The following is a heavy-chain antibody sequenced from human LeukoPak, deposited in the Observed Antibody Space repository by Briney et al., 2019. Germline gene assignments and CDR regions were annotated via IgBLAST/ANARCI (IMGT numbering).Heavy chain of an antibody. CDR1: GFSVSNDF. Sequence: GGALRLSCAASGFSVSNDFMFWVRQAPGEGLDWVSIIFSDDRTFYSDSVKGRFTISRDNSKNTLNLQMSSLRRDDSAVYYCASPHGARWGQGVLVTVSS. V-gene: IGHV3-66*01. CDR3: ASPHGAR. J-gene: IGHJ4*02. CDR2: IFSDDRT.